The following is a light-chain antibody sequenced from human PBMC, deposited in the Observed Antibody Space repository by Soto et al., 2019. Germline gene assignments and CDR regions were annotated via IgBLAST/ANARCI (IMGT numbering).Light chain of an antibody. J-gene: IGKJ5*01. CDR1: QIISSW. V-gene: IGKV1-5*01. CDR2: DAY. CDR3: QQYKSYSGT. Sequence: DIQMTQSPSTLSASVGDRVTITCRASQIISSWLAWYQQKPGKAPKLLIYDAYSLESGVPSRFSGSVSGTEFTLTISSLQPDDFATYYCQQYKSYSGTFGQGTRLEIK.